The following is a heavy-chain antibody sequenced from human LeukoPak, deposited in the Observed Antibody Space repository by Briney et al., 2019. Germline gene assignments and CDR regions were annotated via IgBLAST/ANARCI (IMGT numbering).Heavy chain of an antibody. CDR1: GFTFSTYA. D-gene: IGHD2/OR15-2a*01. CDR3: AKDMGLVRVVYAIDY. CDR2: MDGSGGARGRGGHT. J-gene: IGHJ4*02. Sequence: VQPGGSLRLSCTASGFTFSTYAMSWVRQAPGKGLEWVSGMDGSGGARGRGGHTFYADSVRGRFTISRDNSKNTLYLQMNSLRAEDTAVYYCAKDMGLVRVVYAIDYWGLGTLVTVSS. V-gene: IGHV3-23*01.